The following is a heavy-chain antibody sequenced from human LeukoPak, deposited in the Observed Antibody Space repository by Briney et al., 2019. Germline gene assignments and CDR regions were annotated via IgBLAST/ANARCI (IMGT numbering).Heavy chain of an antibody. CDR3: AGDSSGWYSYYFDY. CDR1: GGSFSGYY. V-gene: IGHV4-34*01. D-gene: IGHD6-19*01. J-gene: IGHJ4*02. CDR2: INHSGST. Sequence: SETLSLTCAVYGGSFSGYYWSWIRQPPGKGLEWIGEINHSGSTNYNPSLKSRVTISVDTSKNQFSLKLSSVTAADTAVYYCAGDSSGWYSYYFDYWGQGTLVTVSS.